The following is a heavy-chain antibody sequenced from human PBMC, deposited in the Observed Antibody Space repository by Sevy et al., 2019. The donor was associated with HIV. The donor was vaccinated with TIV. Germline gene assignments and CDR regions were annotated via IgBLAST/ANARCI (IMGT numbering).Heavy chain of an antibody. CDR2: ISFDGRNK. V-gene: IGHV3-30*04. CDR1: GFTFADHA. CDR3: ARDHCTDGACFRSGYFDY. Sequence: GGSLRLSCAASGFTFADHAFHWVRQAPGKGLEWMAIISFDGRNKGLAESVKGRFTISRDDSKNTVYLQMTSLRPEDTAVYYCARDHCTDGACFRSGYFDYWGQGTLVTVSS. J-gene: IGHJ4*02. D-gene: IGHD2-8*01.